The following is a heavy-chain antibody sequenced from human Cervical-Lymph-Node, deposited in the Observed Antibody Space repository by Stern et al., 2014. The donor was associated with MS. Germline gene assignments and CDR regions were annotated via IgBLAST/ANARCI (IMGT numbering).Heavy chain of an antibody. CDR1: GYNFGDYW. V-gene: IGHV5-51*01. D-gene: IGHD2-2*01. J-gene: IGHJ6*02. Sequence: DVQLGESGAEVKKPGESLKISCKGSGYNFGDYWIGWVRQKPGKGLEWMGPIFPADSDSRYSPSFEGQVTISADESISTAFLQSSSLKASDTGIYYCARHQPAATFAMDVWGQGTTVIVSS. CDR3: ARHQPAATFAMDV. CDR2: IFPADSDS.